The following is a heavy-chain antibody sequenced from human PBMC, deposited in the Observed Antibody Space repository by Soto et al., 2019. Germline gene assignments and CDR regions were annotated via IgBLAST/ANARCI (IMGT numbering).Heavy chain of an antibody. J-gene: IGHJ4*02. CDR2: IIPIFGTA. V-gene: IGHV1-69*13. D-gene: IGHD1-7*01. Sequence: ASVKVSCKASGVTCSSYAISWVLQAPGQGLEWMGGIIPIFGTANYAQKFQGRVTITADESTSTAYMELSSLRSEDTAVYYCARSGLMTGTITHAPFDYWGQGTLVTVSS. CDR1: GVTCSSYA. CDR3: ARSGLMTGTITHAPFDY.